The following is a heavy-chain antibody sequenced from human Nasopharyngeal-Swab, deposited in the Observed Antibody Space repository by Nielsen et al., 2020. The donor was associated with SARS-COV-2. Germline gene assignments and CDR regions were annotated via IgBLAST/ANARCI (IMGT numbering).Heavy chain of an antibody. J-gene: IGHJ4*02. D-gene: IGHD6-19*01. CDR2: MTPKTGYT. V-gene: IGHV1-8*01. CDR1: GFTFTTYD. Sequence: ASVKVSCKASGFTFTTYDINWVGQASAQGPEWMGWMTPKTGYTGYAQKFQGRVTMTWNTSISTAYMDLSSLTSEDTAVYYCARGGPVAFDYWGQGSLVIVSS. CDR3: ARGGPVAFDY.